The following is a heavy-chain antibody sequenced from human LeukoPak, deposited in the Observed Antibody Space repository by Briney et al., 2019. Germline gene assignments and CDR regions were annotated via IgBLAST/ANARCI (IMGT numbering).Heavy chain of an antibody. Sequence: GGSLRLSCAASGFTFSDYWMTWVRQAPGRGLEFLANIKEDGSETYYVDSVEGRFTISRDNAKNSLFLQMNSLRAEDTAVYYCGRATIFGVVSALGALDSWGQGTLVTVSS. CDR3: GRATIFGVVSALGALDS. J-gene: IGHJ4*02. V-gene: IGHV3-7*01. CDR2: IKEDGSET. CDR1: GFTFSDYW. D-gene: IGHD3-3*01.